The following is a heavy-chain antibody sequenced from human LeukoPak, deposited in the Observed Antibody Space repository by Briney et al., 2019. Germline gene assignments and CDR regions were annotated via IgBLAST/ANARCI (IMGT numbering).Heavy chain of an antibody. D-gene: IGHD1-26*01. J-gene: IGHJ4*02. V-gene: IGHV4-34*01. Sequence: SETLSLTCAVYGGSFSGYYWSWIRQPPGKGLEWIGEINHSGSTNCNPSLKSRVTISVDTSKNQFSLKLSSVTAADTAVYYCARGPGAASQEAFDYWGQGTLVTVSS. CDR3: ARGPGAASQEAFDY. CDR2: INHSGST. CDR1: GGSFSGYY.